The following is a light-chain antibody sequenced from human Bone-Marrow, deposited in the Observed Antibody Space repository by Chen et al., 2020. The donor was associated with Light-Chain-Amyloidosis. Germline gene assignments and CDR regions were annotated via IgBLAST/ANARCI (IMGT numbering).Light chain of an antibody. Sequence: SYELTQPPAVSVSPGQTARITCSGDDLPTKYAYWYQQKPGQAPVLVIHRDTERPSGISERFSASSPGTTAPLTISGVQAEDEADYHCQSADSGGTYEVIFGGGTKLTVL. CDR3: QSADSGGTYEVI. CDR1: DLPTKY. CDR2: RDT. V-gene: IGLV3-25*03. J-gene: IGLJ2*01.